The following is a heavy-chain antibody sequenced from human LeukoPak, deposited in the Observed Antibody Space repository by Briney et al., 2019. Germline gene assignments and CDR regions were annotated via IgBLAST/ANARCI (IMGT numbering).Heavy chain of an antibody. D-gene: IGHD3-9*01. J-gene: IGHJ2*01. Sequence: SGGSLRLSCAASGFTFSSYWMHWVRQAPGKGLVWVSRINTDGSSTSYADSVKGRFTISRDNAKNSLYLQMNSLRAEDTALYYCAKNFYDILTGFIFDLWGRGTLVTVSS. CDR1: GFTFSSYW. CDR3: AKNFYDILTGFIFDL. V-gene: IGHV3-74*01. CDR2: INTDGSST.